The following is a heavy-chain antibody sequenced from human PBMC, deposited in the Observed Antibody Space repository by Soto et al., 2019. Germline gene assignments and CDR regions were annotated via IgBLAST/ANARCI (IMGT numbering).Heavy chain of an antibody. V-gene: IGHV3-74*01. J-gene: IGHJ4*02. CDR2: INPESTTI. CDR3: TKDTLGGSES. CDR1: VISLTNFC. D-gene: IGHD1-1*01. Sequence: GLSXRLSGTASVISLTNFCIHLFRQAPGKGLVWVSRINPESTTINYADSVKGRFIISRDNAENTMYLQMNSLSAEDTGVYYCTKDTLGGSESWGQGTLVTVSS.